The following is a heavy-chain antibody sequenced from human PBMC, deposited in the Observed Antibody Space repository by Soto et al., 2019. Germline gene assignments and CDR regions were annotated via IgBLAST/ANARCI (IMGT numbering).Heavy chain of an antibody. V-gene: IGHV4-39*07. D-gene: IGHD5-12*01. J-gene: IGHJ4*02. CDR2: IYYSGNT. CDR3: ARDLRGYSRYDYLDY. CDR1: GGYISGSTSY. Sequence: SETLSLTCTVSGGYISGSTSYWGWIRQPPGKGLEWIGNIYYSGNTYYHPSLKSRVTISVDASKNQLSLRLASVTAADTAVYYCARDLRGYSRYDYLDYWGQGIPVTVSS.